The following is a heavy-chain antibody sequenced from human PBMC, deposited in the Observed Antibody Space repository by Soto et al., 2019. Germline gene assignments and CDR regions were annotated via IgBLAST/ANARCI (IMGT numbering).Heavy chain of an antibody. CDR3: ASLLKVIVVVPADVDYYYMDV. CDR2: ISAYNGNT. D-gene: IGHD2-2*01. V-gene: IGHV1-18*01. CDR1: GYSFTSYG. Sequence: SLVKGSCKASGYSFTSYGISWVRQAPGQGLEWMGWISAYNGNTNYAQKLQGRVTMTTDTSTSTAYMELRSLRSDDTAVYYCASLLKVIVVVPADVDYYYMDVWGKGTTVTVSS. J-gene: IGHJ6*03.